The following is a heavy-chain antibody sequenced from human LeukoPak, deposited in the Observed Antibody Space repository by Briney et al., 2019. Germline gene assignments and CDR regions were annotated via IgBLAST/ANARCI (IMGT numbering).Heavy chain of an antibody. CDR1: GFTFSSYG. J-gene: IGHJ4*02. Sequence: GRSLRLSCAASGFTFSSYGMHWVRQAPGKGLEWVAVISYDGSNKYYADSVKGRFTISRDNSKNTLYLQMNSPRAEDTAVYCCAKDRGGGELWEFDYWGQGTLVTVSS. CDR2: ISYDGSNK. CDR3: AKDRGGGELWEFDY. D-gene: IGHD3-16*01. V-gene: IGHV3-30*18.